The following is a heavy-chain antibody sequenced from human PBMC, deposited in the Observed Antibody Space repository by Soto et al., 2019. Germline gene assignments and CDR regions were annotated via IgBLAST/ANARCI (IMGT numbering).Heavy chain of an antibody. CDR3: ARDVQQQLVCFSYYYYYMDV. Sequence: GGSLRLSCAASGFTFSSYWMSWVRQAPGKGLEWVANIKQDGSEKYYVDSVKGRFTISRDNAKNSLYLQMNSLRAEDTAVYYCARDVQQQLVCFSYYYYYMDVWGKGTTVTVSS. CDR1: GFTFSSYW. V-gene: IGHV3-7*01. CDR2: IKQDGSEK. J-gene: IGHJ6*03. D-gene: IGHD6-13*01.